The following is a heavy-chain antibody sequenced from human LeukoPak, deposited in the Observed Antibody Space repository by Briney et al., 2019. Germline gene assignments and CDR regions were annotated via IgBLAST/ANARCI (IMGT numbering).Heavy chain of an antibody. D-gene: IGHD2-15*01. CDR3: ATVVVVAANLHAY. CDR2: IFYSGST. Sequence: PSETLSLTCTVSSGSISTSNYYWGWVRQPPGKALEWIGNIFYSGSTYYSPSLKSRVTISVDTSNNQFSLRLSSVTAADTAVYYCATVVVVAANLHAYWGQGTLVTVSS. V-gene: IGHV4-39*07. CDR1: SGSISTSNYY. J-gene: IGHJ4*02.